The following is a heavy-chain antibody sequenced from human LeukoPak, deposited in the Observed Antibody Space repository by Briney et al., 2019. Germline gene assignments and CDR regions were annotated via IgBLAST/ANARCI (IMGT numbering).Heavy chain of an antibody. V-gene: IGHV4-59*12. CDR3: ARDGNYYDNGGYYFSAFDI. CDR1: GGSISSYY. J-gene: IGHJ3*02. CDR2: INHSGST. Sequence: SETLSLTCTVSGGSISSYYWSWIRQPPGKGLEWIGEINHSGSTNYNPSLKGRVTISVDTSKNQFSLKLRSVTAADTAVYYCARDGNYYDNGGYYFSAFDIWGQGTMVTVSS. D-gene: IGHD3-22*01.